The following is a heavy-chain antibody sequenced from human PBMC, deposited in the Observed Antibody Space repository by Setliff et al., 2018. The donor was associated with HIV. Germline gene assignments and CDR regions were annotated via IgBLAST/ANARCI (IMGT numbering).Heavy chain of an antibody. J-gene: IGHJ5*02. D-gene: IGHD5-12*01. CDR2: IKSKTDGGTT. Sequence: GGSLRLSCAASGFTFNNAWMTWVRQAPGKGLEWVGHIKSKTDGGTTDYAAPVKGRFAISRDDSKTTLYLQMNSLKTEDTAVYYCTTEDPWLRFGHWGQGTLVTVSS. CDR1: GFTFNNAW. CDR3: TTEDPWLRFGH. V-gene: IGHV3-15*01.